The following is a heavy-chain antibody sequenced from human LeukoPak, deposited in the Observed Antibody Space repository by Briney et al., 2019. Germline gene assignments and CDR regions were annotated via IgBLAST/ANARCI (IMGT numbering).Heavy chain of an antibody. Sequence: GGSLRLSCAASGFTFSSYAVHWVRQAPGKGLEWVAVISYDGSNKYYADSVKGRFTISRDNSKNTLYLQMNSLRAGDTAVYYCARPPTYGDSQIDILYYFDYWGQGTLVTVSS. J-gene: IGHJ4*02. D-gene: IGHD4-17*01. CDR1: GFTFSSYA. CDR3: ARPPTYGDSQIDILYYFDY. V-gene: IGHV3-30-3*01. CDR2: ISYDGSNK.